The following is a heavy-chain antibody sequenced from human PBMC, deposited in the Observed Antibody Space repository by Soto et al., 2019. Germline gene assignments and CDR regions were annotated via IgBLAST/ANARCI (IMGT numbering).Heavy chain of an antibody. J-gene: IGHJ4*02. V-gene: IGHV1-69*04. CDR2: IIPILGIA. D-gene: IGHD2-15*01. Sequence: SVKVSCKASGGTFSSYTISWVRQAPGQGLEWMGRIIPILGIANYAQKFQGRVTITADKSTSTAYMELSSLRSEDTAVYYCARDPGGNGFDYWGQGTLVTSPQ. CDR3: ARDPGGNGFDY. CDR1: GGTFSSYT.